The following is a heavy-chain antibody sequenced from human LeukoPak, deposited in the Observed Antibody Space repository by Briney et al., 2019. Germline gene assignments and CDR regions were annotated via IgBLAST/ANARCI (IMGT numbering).Heavy chain of an antibody. D-gene: IGHD5-24*01. CDR3: ARVAEMATTRFFGY. CDR2: VYYSGST. CDR1: GGSVSSGGYY. V-gene: IGHV4-31*03. Sequence: SETLSLTCTVSGGSVSSGGYYWSWIRQHPGKGLEWIGYVYYSGSTYYNPSLKSRITISVDTSKNHFSLKLSSVTAADTAVYYCARVAEMATTRFFGYWGQGTLVTVSS. J-gene: IGHJ4*02.